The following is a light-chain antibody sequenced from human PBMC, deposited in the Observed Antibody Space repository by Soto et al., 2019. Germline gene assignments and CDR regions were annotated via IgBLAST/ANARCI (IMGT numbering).Light chain of an antibody. V-gene: IGLV2-23*02. Sequence: QSVLTQPASVSGSPGQSITISCTGTSIDVGNYNLVSLYQQHPDKAPKLMTYEVSKRPSGVSNRFSGSKSGNTASLTISGLQAEDEADYYCCSYADTSTYVFGTGTKVTVL. CDR3: CSYADTSTYV. CDR1: SIDVGNYNL. CDR2: EVS. J-gene: IGLJ1*01.